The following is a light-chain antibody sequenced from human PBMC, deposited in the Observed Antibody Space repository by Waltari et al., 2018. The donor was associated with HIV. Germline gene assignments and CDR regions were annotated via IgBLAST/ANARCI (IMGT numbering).Light chain of an antibody. V-gene: IGLV1-36*01. Sequence: QSVLTQPPSVSEGPGQEVIISCSGRRSNIGVNAVNWDQHLPGKHPKLLCFYSYVLASGVADRFSGSRSGTSAALAITGLQSDDEGLYYCAAWDDSLNVVVFGGGTKLSVL. CDR3: AAWDDSLNVVV. J-gene: IGLJ2*01. CDR2: YSY. CDR1: RSNIGVNA.